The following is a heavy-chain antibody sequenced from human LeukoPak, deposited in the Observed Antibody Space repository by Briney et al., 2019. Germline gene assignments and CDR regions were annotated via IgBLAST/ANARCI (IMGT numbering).Heavy chain of an antibody. CDR3: ARVMSYSSSWYRIYYFDY. V-gene: IGHV4-4*07. CDR2: IYTSGST. CDR1: GGSISSYY. J-gene: IGHJ4*02. Sequence: PSETLSLTCTVSGGSISSYYWSWIRQPAGKGLEWIGRIYTSGSTNYNPSLKSRVTISVDTSKNQFSLKLSSVTAADTAVYYCARVMSYSSSWYRIYYFDYWGQGTLVTVSS. D-gene: IGHD6-13*01.